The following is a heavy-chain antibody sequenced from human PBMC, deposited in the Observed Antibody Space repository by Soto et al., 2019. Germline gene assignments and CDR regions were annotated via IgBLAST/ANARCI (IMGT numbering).Heavy chain of an antibody. D-gene: IGHD1-26*01. Sequence: QVQLVESGGGVVQPGRSLRLCCAASGFTFSSYGMHWVRQAPGKGLEWVAVISYDGSNKYYADSVKGRFTISRDNSKNTLYLQMNSLRAEDTAVYYCAKDMVGASDYWGQGTLVTVSS. J-gene: IGHJ4*02. V-gene: IGHV3-30*18. CDR1: GFTFSSYG. CDR2: ISYDGSNK. CDR3: AKDMVGASDY.